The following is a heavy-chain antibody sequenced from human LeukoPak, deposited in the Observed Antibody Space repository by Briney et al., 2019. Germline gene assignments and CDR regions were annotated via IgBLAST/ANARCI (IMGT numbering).Heavy chain of an antibody. CDR1: GGSFSGYY. V-gene: IGHV4-34*01. CDR3: ARSGERTGFDP. J-gene: IGHJ5*02. D-gene: IGHD3-10*01. CDR2: INHSGST. Sequence: SETLSLTCAVYGGSFSGYYWSWIRQPPGKGLEWIGEINHSGSTNYNPSLKSRVTMSVDTSKNQFSLKLSSVTAADTAVYYCARSGERTGFDPWGQGTLVTVSS.